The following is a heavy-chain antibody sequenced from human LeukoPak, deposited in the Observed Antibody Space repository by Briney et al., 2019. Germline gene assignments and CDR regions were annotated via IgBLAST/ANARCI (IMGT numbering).Heavy chain of an antibody. D-gene: IGHD5-12*01. Sequence: SETLSLTCTVSGGSISSYYWSWIRQPPGKGLEWIGYIYYSGSTNYNPSLKSRVTISVDTSKNQFSLKLSSVTAADTAVYYCARAGRGTGYSGYDYGTYWFDPWGQGTLVTVSS. CDR2: IYYSGST. J-gene: IGHJ5*02. CDR3: ARAGRGTGYSGYDYGTYWFDP. V-gene: IGHV4-59*01. CDR1: GGSISSYY.